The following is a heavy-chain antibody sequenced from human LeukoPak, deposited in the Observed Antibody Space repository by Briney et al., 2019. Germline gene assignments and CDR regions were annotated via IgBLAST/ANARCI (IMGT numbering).Heavy chain of an antibody. CDR2: FDPEDGET. V-gene: IGHV1-24*01. D-gene: IGHD1-26*01. CDR1: GYTLTELS. CDR3: ATDREETRRVGATLHYYYYMDV. Sequence: ASVKVSCKVSGYTLTELSMHWVRQAPGKGLEWMGGFDPEDGETIYAQKFQGRVTMTEDTSTDTAYMELSSLRSEDTAVYYCATDREETRRVGATLHYYYYMDVWGKGTTVTVSS. J-gene: IGHJ6*03.